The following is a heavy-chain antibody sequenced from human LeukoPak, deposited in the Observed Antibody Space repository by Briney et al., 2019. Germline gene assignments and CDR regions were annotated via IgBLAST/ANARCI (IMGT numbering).Heavy chain of an antibody. V-gene: IGHV4-30-4*01. J-gene: IGHJ4*02. D-gene: IGHD6-6*01. CDR3: ARGSWSIGYFDY. Sequence: SETLSLTCTVSGVSISSGDYYWSWIRQPPGKGLEWIGYIYYSGSTYYNPSLKSRVTISVDTSKNQFSLKLSSVTAADTAVYYCARGSWSIGYFDYWGQGTLVTVSS. CDR2: IYYSGST. CDR1: GVSISSGDYY.